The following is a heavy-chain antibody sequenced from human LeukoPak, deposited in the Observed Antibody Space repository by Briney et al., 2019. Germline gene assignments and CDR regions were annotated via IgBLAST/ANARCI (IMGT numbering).Heavy chain of an antibody. CDR2: MNPKSGNT. Sequence: GASVKFSCKASGYTFTSYDIKWARLATVQGLDWRGWMNPKSGNTRYAQKSQSRVTMTRNTFISTAYIELSSPRSEDTALYYSVRGRYVVGYWGQGTVVTVTS. CDR3: VRGRYVVGY. V-gene: IGHV1-8*01. J-gene: IGHJ4*02. CDR1: GYTFTSYD. D-gene: IGHD5-12*01.